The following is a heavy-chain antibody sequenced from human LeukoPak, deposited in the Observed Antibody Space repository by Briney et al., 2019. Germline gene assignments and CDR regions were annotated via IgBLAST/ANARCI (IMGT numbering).Heavy chain of an antibody. CDR3: ARGDYSGITIFGVVNPKGYYYMDV. D-gene: IGHD3-3*01. CDR1: GGSISSYY. J-gene: IGHJ6*03. V-gene: IGHV4-38-2*02. Sequence: PSETLSLTCTVSGGSISSYYWGWIRQPPGKGLEWIGSIYHSGSTYYNPSLKSRVTISVDTSKNQFSLKLSSVTAADTAVYYCARGDYSGITIFGVVNPKGYYYMDVWGKGTTVTVSS. CDR2: IYHSGST.